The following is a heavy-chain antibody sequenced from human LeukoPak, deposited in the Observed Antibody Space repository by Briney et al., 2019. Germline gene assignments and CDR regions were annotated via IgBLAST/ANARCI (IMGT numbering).Heavy chain of an antibody. CDR3: ARGPGRQGIHYYDSSGYYYFDY. D-gene: IGHD3-22*01. CDR2: INHSGST. V-gene: IGHV4-34*01. J-gene: IGHJ4*02. Sequence: SETLSLTCAVFGGSFSGYYWSWIRQPPGKGLEWIGEINHSGSTIYNPSFKSRVTISVDTSKNQVSLKLSSVTAADTAVYYCARGPGRQGIHYYDSSGYYYFDYWGQGTLVTVSS. CDR1: GGSFSGYY.